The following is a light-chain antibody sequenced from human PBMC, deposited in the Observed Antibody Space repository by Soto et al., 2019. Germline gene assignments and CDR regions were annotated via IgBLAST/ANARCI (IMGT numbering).Light chain of an antibody. Sequence: DIQMTQSPSSLSASVGDRVTITCQASQHITNSLNWYQQKPGKAPKLLIHDSSNLETRFPSRVSGSRSGTYCSFTLSSLQTRDIPTYYCQQYDSLPLTFGQGTRLEIK. CDR1: QHITNS. J-gene: IGKJ5*01. V-gene: IGKV1-33*01. CDR3: QQYDSLPLT. CDR2: DSS.